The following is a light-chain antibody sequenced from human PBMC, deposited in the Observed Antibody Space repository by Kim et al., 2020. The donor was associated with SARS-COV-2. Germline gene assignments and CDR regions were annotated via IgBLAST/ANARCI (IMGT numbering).Light chain of an antibody. CDR1: HSISSY. CDR3: QQSYSTLPYS. CDR2: AAS. J-gene: IGKJ2*03. Sequence: SGGGRVTIACRASHSISSYLYWYQQKPGEAPKLLIYAASSLQSGVPSRFSGSGSGTDFTLTISSLQPDEFATYYCQQSYSTLPYSFGQGAKLEI. V-gene: IGKV1-39*01.